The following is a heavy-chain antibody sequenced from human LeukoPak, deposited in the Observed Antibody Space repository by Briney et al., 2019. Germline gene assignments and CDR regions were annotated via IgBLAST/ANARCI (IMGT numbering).Heavy chain of an antibody. CDR3: ARDGPRGIVGARGAFDI. Sequence: ASVRVSFTASGYTFTSYGISWVRQAPGQGLEWMGWISAYNGNTNYAQKLQGRVTMTTDTSTSTAYMELRSLRSDDTAVYYCARDGPRGIVGARGAFDIWGQGTMVTVSS. J-gene: IGHJ3*02. D-gene: IGHD1-26*01. CDR2: ISAYNGNT. CDR1: GYTFTSYG. V-gene: IGHV1-18*01.